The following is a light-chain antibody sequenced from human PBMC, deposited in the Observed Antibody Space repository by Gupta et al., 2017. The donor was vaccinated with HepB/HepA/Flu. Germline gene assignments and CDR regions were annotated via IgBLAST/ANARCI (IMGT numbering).Light chain of an antibody. V-gene: IGKV1-39*01. CDR2: AAS. J-gene: IGKJ1*01. CDR1: QSISNY. CDR3: QQSDSLPVT. Sequence: DIRMTQSPSSLSSSVGDRVTITCRASQSISNYLNWYQQKPGKAPKLLIYAASSWQSGVPSRFSGSGSGTDFTLTISRLQREDFATYYCQQSDSLPVTFGRGTKVDIK.